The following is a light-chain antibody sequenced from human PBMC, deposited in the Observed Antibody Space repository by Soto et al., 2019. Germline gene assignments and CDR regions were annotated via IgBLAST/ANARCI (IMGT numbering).Light chain of an antibody. CDR3: QQYGSSPWT. CDR2: GAS. J-gene: IGKJ1*01. CDR1: QSGSSSY. V-gene: IGKV3-20*01. Sequence: EIVWTQSPGTLALSPGERATLSCRASQSGSSSYLAWYQQKPGQAPRLLIYGASSRATGITDRFSGSGSGTDFTLTISRLEPGDFAVYYCQQYGSSPWTFGQGTKVEIK.